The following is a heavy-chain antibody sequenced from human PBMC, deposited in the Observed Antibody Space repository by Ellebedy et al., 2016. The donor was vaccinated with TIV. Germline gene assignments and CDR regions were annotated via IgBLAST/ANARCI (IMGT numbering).Heavy chain of an antibody. D-gene: IGHD7-27*01. CDR1: EFTFPIYW. J-gene: IGHJ3*01. V-gene: IGHV3-7*01. Sequence: PGGSLRLSCAASEFTFPIYWMSWVRQAPGKGLEWVSSIKQDGSEMHYVDFVKGRFTISRDNAETSLSLQMNSLRAEDTAVYYCAREKLRNRALDVWGQGTVVTVSS. CDR2: IKQDGSEM. CDR3: AREKLRNRALDV.